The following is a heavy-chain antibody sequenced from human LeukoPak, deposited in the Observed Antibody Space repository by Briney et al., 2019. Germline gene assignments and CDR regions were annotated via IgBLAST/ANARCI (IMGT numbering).Heavy chain of an antibody. CDR2: IYPDDSDT. D-gene: IGHD2-21*02. J-gene: IGHJ4*02. CDR1: GYSFASSW. Sequence: GESLKISCKGSGYSFASSWIGWVRQMPGKGLEWMGIIYPDDSDTRYSPSFQGQVTISADKSISTAYLQWSSLKASDTAMYYCARHDLVVVVTAPDYWGQGTLVTVSS. V-gene: IGHV5-51*01. CDR3: ARHDLVVVVTAPDY.